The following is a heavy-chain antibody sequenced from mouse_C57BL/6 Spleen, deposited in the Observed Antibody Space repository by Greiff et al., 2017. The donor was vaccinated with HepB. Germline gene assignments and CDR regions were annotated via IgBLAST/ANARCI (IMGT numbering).Heavy chain of an antibody. J-gene: IGHJ2*01. CDR1: GYTFTSYW. V-gene: IGHV1-64*01. CDR2: IHPNSGST. D-gene: IGHD1-1*01. Sequence: QVQLQQPGAELVKPGASVKLSCKASGYTFTSYWMHWVKQRPGQGLEWIGMIHPNSGSTNYNEKFKSKATLTVDKSSSTAYMQLSSLKSEDSAVYYCARYYYYGSSHDFDYWGQGTTLTVSS. CDR3: ARYYYYGSSHDFDY.